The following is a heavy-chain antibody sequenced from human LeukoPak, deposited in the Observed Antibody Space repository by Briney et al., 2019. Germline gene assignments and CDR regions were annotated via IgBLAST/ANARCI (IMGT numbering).Heavy chain of an antibody. J-gene: IGHJ4*02. CDR1: GYTLTELS. D-gene: IGHD1-14*01. V-gene: IGHV1-24*01. Sequence: ASVTVSCKVSGYTLTELSMHWVRQAPGKGLEWMGGFDPEDGETIYAQKFQGRVTMTEDTSTDTAYMELSSLRSEDTAVYYCATDCWSYNGCSAPSYSWGQGTLVTVSS. CDR3: ATDCWSYNGCSAPSYS. CDR2: FDPEDGET.